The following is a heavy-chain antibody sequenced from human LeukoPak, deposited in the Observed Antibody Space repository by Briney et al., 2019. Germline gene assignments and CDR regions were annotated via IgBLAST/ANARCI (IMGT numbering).Heavy chain of an antibody. CDR2: IWYDGSNK. Sequence: GGSLRLSCAASGFTFGSYAMHWVRQAPGKGLEWVAVIWYDGSNKYYADSVKGRFTISRDNSKNTLYLQMNSLRAEDTAVYYCARGPRYYDFWSGYSNIDYWGQGTLVTVSS. CDR1: GFTFGSYA. CDR3: ARGPRYYDFWSGYSNIDY. D-gene: IGHD3-3*01. J-gene: IGHJ4*02. V-gene: IGHV3-33*08.